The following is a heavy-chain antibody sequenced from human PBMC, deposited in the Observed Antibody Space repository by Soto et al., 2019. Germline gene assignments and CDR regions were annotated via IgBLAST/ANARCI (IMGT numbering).Heavy chain of an antibody. D-gene: IGHD6-6*01. CDR2: ISGLDGNT. V-gene: IGHV1-18*04. J-gene: IGHJ4*02. CDR1: GYTFASYG. Sequence: QVQLVQSGPEVKRPGASVKVSCKASGYTFASYGISWVRQAPGQGLEWMGWISGLDGNTQYAQKFQVRVTLTTDTSTDTAYMELTSRRSDDTAVYYCARGTSVDYWGQGTLVTVSS. CDR3: ARGTSVDY.